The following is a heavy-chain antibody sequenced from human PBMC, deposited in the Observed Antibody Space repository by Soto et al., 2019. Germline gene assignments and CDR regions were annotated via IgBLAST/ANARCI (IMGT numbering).Heavy chain of an antibody. V-gene: IGHV3-15*01. CDR3: TTDLVGATIDY. Sequence: GGSLRLSCAASGFTFSNAWMSWVRQAPGEGLAWVGRIKSKTDGGTTDYAAPVKGRFTISRDDSKNALYLQMNSLKTDDTAVYYCTTDLVGATIDYWGQGTLVTVSS. CDR2: IKSKTDGGTT. D-gene: IGHD1-26*01. CDR1: GFTFSNAW. J-gene: IGHJ4*02.